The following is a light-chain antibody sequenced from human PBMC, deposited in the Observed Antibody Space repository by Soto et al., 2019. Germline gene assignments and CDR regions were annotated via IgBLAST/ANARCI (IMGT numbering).Light chain of an antibody. J-gene: IGKJ1*01. CDR2: SAS. V-gene: IGKV3-20*01. Sequence: EIVLSQSPGTLFLSPGERATLSCRASQSVANNYLAWYQQKPGQAPRLLIYSASGRATGIPDRFSGSGSGTDFTLTISRLEPEDFAVYYCQQYGSSPWTFGQATKVDI. CDR3: QQYGSSPWT. CDR1: QSVANNY.